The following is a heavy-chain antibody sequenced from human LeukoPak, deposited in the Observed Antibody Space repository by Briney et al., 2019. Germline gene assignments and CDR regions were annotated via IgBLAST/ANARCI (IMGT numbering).Heavy chain of an antibody. Sequence: GGSLRLSCAASGFTFSSYDMHWVRQAPGKGLEWVSAIGTAGDTYYPGSVKGRFTISRENAKNSLYLQMNSLRAGDTAVYYCARGLNYYDSSGYSDAFDIWGQGTMVAVSS. CDR3: ARGLNYYDSSGYSDAFDI. CDR1: GFTFSSYD. D-gene: IGHD3-22*01. CDR2: IGTAGDT. V-gene: IGHV3-13*01. J-gene: IGHJ3*02.